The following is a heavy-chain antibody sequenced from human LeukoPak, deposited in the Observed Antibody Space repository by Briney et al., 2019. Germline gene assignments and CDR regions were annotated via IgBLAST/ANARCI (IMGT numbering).Heavy chain of an antibody. CDR2: IIPIFGTA. V-gene: IGHV1-69*13. CDR3: ARDFRIVVVPAEHDAFDI. D-gene: IGHD2-2*01. J-gene: IGHJ3*02. Sequence: SVKVSCEASGYTFTSHYMHWVRQAPGQGLERMGGIIPIFGTANYAQKFQGRVTITADESTSTAYMELSSLRSEDTAVYYCARDFRIVVVPAEHDAFDIWGQGTMVTVSS. CDR1: GYTFTSHY.